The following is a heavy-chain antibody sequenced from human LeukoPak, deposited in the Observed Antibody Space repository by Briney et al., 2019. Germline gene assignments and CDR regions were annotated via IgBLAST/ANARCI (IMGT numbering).Heavy chain of an antibody. CDR3: AELGITMIGGV. V-gene: IGHV3-20*04. CDR2: INWNGGST. Sequence: GGSLRLSCAASGFTFNNYAMHWVRQAPGKGLEWVSGINWNGGSTGYADSVKGRFTISRDNAKNSLYLQMNSLRAEDTAVYYCAELGITMIGGVWGKGTTVTISS. CDR1: GFTFNNYA. D-gene: IGHD3-10*02. J-gene: IGHJ6*04.